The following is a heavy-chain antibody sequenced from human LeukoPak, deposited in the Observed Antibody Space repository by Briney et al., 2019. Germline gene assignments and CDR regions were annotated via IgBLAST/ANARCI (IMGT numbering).Heavy chain of an antibody. Sequence: PGGSLRLSCAVSGFTFSSYAMSWVRQAPGKGLEWVAFIRYDGSNKYYADSVKGRFTISRDNSKNTLYLQMNSLRAEDTAVYYCAKEYTGSFSPFPSYFDYWGQGTLVTVSS. V-gene: IGHV3-30*02. CDR2: IRYDGSNK. CDR3: AKEYTGSFSPFPSYFDY. J-gene: IGHJ4*02. CDR1: GFTFSSYA. D-gene: IGHD1-26*01.